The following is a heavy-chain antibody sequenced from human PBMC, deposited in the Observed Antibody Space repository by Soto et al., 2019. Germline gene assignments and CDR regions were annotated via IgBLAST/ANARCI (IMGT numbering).Heavy chain of an antibody. V-gene: IGHV3-66*01. CDR1: GFTVSSNY. J-gene: IGHJ3*02. CDR3: ARDGAPYCSGGSCYGEDAFDI. Sequence: EVQLVESGGGLVQPGGSLRLSCAASGFTVSSNYMSWVRQAPGKGLEWVSVIYSGGSTYYADSVKGRFTISRDNSKNTRYLKMNSLRAEDTAVYYCARDGAPYCSGGSCYGEDAFDIWGKGTMVTVSS. D-gene: IGHD2-15*01. CDR2: IYSGGST.